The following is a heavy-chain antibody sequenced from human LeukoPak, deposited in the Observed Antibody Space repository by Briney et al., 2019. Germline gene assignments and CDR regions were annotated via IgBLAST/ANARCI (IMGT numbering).Heavy chain of an antibody. Sequence: ASVTVSFTASGYTFTVYYMHWVRQAPGPGLEWMGWINPNSGGTNYAQKFQGRVTMTRDTSISTAYMELSRLRSDDTAVYYCARDKKVLWFGELPYGYYYYGMDVWGQGTTVTVSS. V-gene: IGHV1-2*02. CDR2: INPNSGGT. CDR3: ARDKKVLWFGELPYGYYYYGMDV. CDR1: GYTFTVYY. D-gene: IGHD3-10*01. J-gene: IGHJ6*02.